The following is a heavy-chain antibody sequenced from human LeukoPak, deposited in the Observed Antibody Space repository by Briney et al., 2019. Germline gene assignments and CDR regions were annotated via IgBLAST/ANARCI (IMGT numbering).Heavy chain of an antibody. CDR3: ARDLDIVVVSYFDY. Sequence: PGGSLRLSCAASGFTFSSYGMHWVRQAPGKGLEWVAFIRYDGSNKYYADSVKGRFTISRDNAKNSLYLQMNSLRAEDTAVYYCARDLDIVVVSYFDYWGQGTLVTVSS. CDR2: IRYDGSNK. V-gene: IGHV3-30*02. J-gene: IGHJ4*02. CDR1: GFTFSSYG. D-gene: IGHD2-15*01.